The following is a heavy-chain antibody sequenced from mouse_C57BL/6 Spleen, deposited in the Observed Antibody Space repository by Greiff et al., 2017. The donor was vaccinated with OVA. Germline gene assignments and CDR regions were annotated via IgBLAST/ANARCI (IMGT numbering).Heavy chain of an antibody. CDR1: GYAFSSSW. V-gene: IGHV1-82*01. CDR3: ASNKDYYAMDY. Sequence: QVQLQQSGPELVKPGASVKISCKASGYAFSSSWMNWVKQRPGKGLEWIGRIYPGDGDTNYNGKFKGKATLTADKSSSTAYMQLSSLTSEDSAVYFCASNKDYYAMDYWGQGTSVTVSS. CDR2: IYPGDGDT. J-gene: IGHJ4*01.